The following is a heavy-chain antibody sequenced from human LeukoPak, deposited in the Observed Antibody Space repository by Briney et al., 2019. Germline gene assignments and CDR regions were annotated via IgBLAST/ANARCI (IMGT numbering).Heavy chain of an antibody. CDR2: IYYSGST. CDR1: GGSISSSSYY. CDR3: ARDVYYGSGSYYFDY. J-gene: IGHJ4*02. D-gene: IGHD3-10*01. Sequence: SETLSLTCTVSGGSISSSSYYWAWIRQHPGKGLECIGYIYYSGSTYYTPSLKSRLTISVDTSNNQFSLKLSSVTAADTAVYYCARDVYYGSGSYYFDYWGQGTLVTVSS. V-gene: IGHV4-31*03.